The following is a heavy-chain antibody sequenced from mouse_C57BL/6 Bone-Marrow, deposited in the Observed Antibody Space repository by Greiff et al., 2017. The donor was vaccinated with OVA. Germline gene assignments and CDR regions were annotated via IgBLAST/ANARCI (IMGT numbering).Heavy chain of an antibody. CDR1: GYTFTSYW. CDR2: IHPSDSDT. Sequence: QVQLQQPGAELVKPGASVKVSCKASGYTFTSYWMHWVKQRPGQGLEWIGRIHPSDSDTNYNQKFKGRAALTADKSSSTAYMELRNLTSEDSAVYFCAREDEWFPWFDYWGQGTLVTVSA. D-gene: IGHD1-3*01. J-gene: IGHJ3*01. V-gene: IGHV1-74*01. CDR3: AREDEWFPWFDY.